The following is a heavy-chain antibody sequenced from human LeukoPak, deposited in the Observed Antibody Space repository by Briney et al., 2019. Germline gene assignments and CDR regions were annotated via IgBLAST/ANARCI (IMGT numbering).Heavy chain of an antibody. J-gene: IGHJ3*02. V-gene: IGHV3-30-3*01. CDR3: ARDEIVVVITFSAFDI. D-gene: IGHD3-22*01. Sequence: GRSLRLSCAASGFTFSSYAMHWVRQAPGKGLEWVAVISYDGSNKYYADSVKGRFTTSRDNSKNTLYLQMNSLRAEDTAVYYCARDEIVVVITFSAFDIWGQGTMVTVSS. CDR1: GFTFSSYA. CDR2: ISYDGSNK.